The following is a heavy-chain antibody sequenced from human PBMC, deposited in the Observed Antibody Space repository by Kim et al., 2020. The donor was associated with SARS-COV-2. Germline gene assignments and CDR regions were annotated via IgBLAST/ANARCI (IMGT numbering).Heavy chain of an antibody. CDR2: INHSGST. CDR3: AEGSGSSYPRG. D-gene: IGHD6-13*01. V-gene: IGHV4-34*01. Sequence: SETLSLTCAVYGGSFSGYYWSWIRQPPGKGLEWIGEINHSGSTNYNPSLKSRVTISVDTSKNQFSLKLSSVTAADTAVYYCAEGSGSSYPRGWGQGTLVTVSS. CDR1: GGSFSGYY. J-gene: IGHJ4*02.